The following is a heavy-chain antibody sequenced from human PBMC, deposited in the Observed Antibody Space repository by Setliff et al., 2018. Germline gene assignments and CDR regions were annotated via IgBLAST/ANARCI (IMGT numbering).Heavy chain of an antibody. CDR3: AKDNYYGSGSYNGDAFDI. Sequence: GGSLRLSCAASGFTFSSYSMNWVRQAPGKGLEWVSSISSSSSYIYYADSVKGRFTISRDNAKNSLYLQMNSLRAEDTALYYCAKDNYYGSGSYNGDAFDIWGQGTMVTVSS. CDR1: GFTFSSYS. V-gene: IGHV3-21*04. J-gene: IGHJ3*02. D-gene: IGHD3-10*01. CDR2: ISSSSSYI.